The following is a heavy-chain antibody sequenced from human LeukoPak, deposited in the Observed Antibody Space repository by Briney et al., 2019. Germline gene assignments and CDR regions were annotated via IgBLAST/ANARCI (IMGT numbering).Heavy chain of an antibody. CDR3: ATGLLTESYFDY. D-gene: IGHD2-15*01. Sequence: ASVKVSCKVSGYTLTELSMHWVRQAPGKGLEWTGGFDPEDGETIYAQKFQGRVTMTEDTSTDTAYMELSSLRSEDTAVYYCATGLLTESYFDYWGQGTLVTVSS. CDR2: FDPEDGET. CDR1: GYTLTELS. V-gene: IGHV1-24*01. J-gene: IGHJ4*02.